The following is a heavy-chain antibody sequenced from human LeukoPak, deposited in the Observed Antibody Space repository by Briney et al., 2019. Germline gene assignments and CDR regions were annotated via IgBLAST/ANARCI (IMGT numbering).Heavy chain of an antibody. CDR1: GFTFSSYA. CDR3: ARDTYYDFWSGYLSNSEHAFDI. CDR2: ISYGGSNK. Sequence: GRSLRLSCAASGFTFSSYAMHWVRQAPGKGLEWVAVISYGGSNKYYADSVKGRFTISRDNSKNTLYLQMNSLRAEDTAVYYCARDTYYDFWSGYLSNSEHAFDIWGQGTMVTVSS. V-gene: IGHV3-30-3*01. J-gene: IGHJ3*02. D-gene: IGHD3-3*01.